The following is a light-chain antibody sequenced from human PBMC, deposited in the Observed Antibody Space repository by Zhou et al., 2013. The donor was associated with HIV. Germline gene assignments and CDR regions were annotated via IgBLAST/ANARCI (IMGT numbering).Light chain of an antibody. J-gene: IGKJ3*01. CDR3: LQYNVYPFT. V-gene: IGKV1-17*03. Sequence: DIQMTQSPSALSASVGDRVTITCRASQDINNYLAWFQQRPGEIPRRLIYAASTLQSGVPSRFSGRRSGTNFTLTITILQPEDFATYYCLQYNVYPFTFGPGTKV. CDR1: QDINNY. CDR2: AAS.